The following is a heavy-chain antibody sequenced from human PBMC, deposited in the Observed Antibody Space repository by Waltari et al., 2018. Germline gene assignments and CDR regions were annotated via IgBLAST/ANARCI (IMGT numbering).Heavy chain of an antibody. J-gene: IGHJ5*02. CDR1: GGSISSSSYY. Sequence: LQLQESGPGLVKPSETLSPTCTVSGGSISSSSYYWVWIRQPPGKGLGWIGGIYYSGSTYYNPSLKSRVTISVDTSKNQFSLKLGSVTAADTAVYYCAREKGVPAAKKGWFDPWGQGTLVTVSS. CDR3: AREKGVPAAKKGWFDP. CDR2: IYYSGST. V-gene: IGHV4-39*07. D-gene: IGHD2-2*01.